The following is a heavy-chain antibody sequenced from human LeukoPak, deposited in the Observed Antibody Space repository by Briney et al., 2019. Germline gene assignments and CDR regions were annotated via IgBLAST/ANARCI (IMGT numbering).Heavy chain of an antibody. Sequence: SETLSLTCTVSGGSISSYYWSWIRQPPGKGLEWIGYIYYSGSTNYSPSLKSRVTMSVDTSKNLFSLKVSSVTAADTAVYYCARGRSNYYGMDVWGQGTTVTVSS. CDR3: ARGRSNYYGMDV. CDR1: GGSISSYY. V-gene: IGHV4-59*01. J-gene: IGHJ6*02. D-gene: IGHD1-26*01. CDR2: IYYSGST.